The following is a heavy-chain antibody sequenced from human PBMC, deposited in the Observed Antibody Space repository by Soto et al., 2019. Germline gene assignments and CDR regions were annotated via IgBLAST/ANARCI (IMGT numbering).Heavy chain of an antibody. CDR3: AKEYNWNYDY. V-gene: IGHV3-30*18. CDR2: ISYDGSNK. Sequence: AGSLRLSCAASGFTFSSYGMHWVRQAPGKGLEWVAVISYDGSNKYYADSVKGRFTISRDNSKNTLYLQMNSLRAEDTAVYYCAKEYNWNYDYWGQGTLVTVSS. D-gene: IGHD1-7*01. J-gene: IGHJ4*02. CDR1: GFTFSSYG.